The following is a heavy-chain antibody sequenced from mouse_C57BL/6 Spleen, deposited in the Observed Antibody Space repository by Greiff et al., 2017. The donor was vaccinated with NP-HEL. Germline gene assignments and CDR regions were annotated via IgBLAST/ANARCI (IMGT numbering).Heavy chain of an antibody. CDR1: GYAFSSYW. CDR3: ASPLYYGTGFDV. J-gene: IGHJ1*03. Sequence: QVQLKQSGAELVKPGASVKISCKASGYAFSSYWMNWVKQRPGKGLEWIGQIYPGDGDTNYNGKFKGKATLTADKSSSTAYMQLSSLTSEDSAVYFCASPLYYGTGFDVWGTGTTVTVSS. V-gene: IGHV1-80*01. D-gene: IGHD1-1*01. CDR2: IYPGDGDT.